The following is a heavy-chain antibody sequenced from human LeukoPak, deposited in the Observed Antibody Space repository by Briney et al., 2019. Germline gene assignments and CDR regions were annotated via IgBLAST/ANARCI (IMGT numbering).Heavy chain of an antibody. CDR1: GGTFSSYA. J-gene: IGHJ6*02. V-gene: IGHV1-69*13. D-gene: IGHD2-15*01. Sequence: SVTVSCKASGGTFSSYAISWVRQAPGQGLEWMGGIISIFGTANYSQKFQGRVTITADESTSTAYMELSSLRSEDTAIYYCATVGDCSGGSCSTRGYGMDVWGQGTTVTVSS. CDR3: ATVGDCSGGSCSTRGYGMDV. CDR2: IISIFGTA.